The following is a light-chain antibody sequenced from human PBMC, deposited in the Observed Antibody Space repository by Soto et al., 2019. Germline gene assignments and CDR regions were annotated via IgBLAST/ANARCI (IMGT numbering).Light chain of an antibody. Sequence: QSVLTQPPSASGSPGQSVTISCTGTFSDVGGYKFVSWYQQHPGKVPKLIIYEVNKRPSGVPDRFSGSKSGNTASLTVSGLQAEDEADYYCSSYEGSNNLLFGGGTKVTVL. CDR2: EVN. V-gene: IGLV2-8*01. CDR1: FSDVGGYKF. CDR3: SSYEGSNNLL. J-gene: IGLJ2*01.